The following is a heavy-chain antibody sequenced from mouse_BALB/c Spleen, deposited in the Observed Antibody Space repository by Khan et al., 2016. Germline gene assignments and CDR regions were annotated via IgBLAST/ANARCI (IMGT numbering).Heavy chain of an antibody. V-gene: IGHV2-9*02. J-gene: IGHJ4*01. CDR3: ARDGYYAMDY. CDR1: GFSLTSYG. CDR2: IWAGGST. Sequence: QVQLKQSGPGLVAPSQSLSITCTVSGFSLTSYGVHWVRQPPGKGQEWLGVIWAGGSTNYNSALMSRLSISKDNSKSQVFLKMNSLQTDDTAMYYCARDGYYAMDYWGQGTSVTVSS.